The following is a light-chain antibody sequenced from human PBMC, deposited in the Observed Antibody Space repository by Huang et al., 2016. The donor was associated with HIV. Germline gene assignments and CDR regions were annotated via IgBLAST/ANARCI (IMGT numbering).Light chain of an antibody. Sequence: EIVLTQSPGTLSLSPGERATLSCRASPSVSSSYLAWYQQKPGQAPRLFIDATSNRATGIPDRFSGSGSGTHFTLTIDRLEPEDFAVYFCQQYGSSPYTFGQGTKLEIK. CDR3: QQYGSSPYT. CDR2: ATS. CDR1: PSVSSSY. J-gene: IGKJ2*01. V-gene: IGKV3-20*01.